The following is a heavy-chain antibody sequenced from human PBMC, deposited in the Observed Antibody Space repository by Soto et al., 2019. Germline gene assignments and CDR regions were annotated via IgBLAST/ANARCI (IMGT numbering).Heavy chain of an antibody. CDR1: GGSISSYY. V-gene: IGHV4-59*01. D-gene: IGHD2-2*01. CDR3: ARLGVSYCSSTSCYFHYYYYYGMDV. Sequence: PSETLSLTCTVSGGSISSYYWSWIRQPPGKGLEWIGYIYYSGSTNYNPSLKSRVTISVDTSKNQFSLKLSSVTAADTAMYYCARLGVSYCSSTSCYFHYYYYYGMDVWGQGTTVTVSS. CDR2: IYYSGST. J-gene: IGHJ6*02.